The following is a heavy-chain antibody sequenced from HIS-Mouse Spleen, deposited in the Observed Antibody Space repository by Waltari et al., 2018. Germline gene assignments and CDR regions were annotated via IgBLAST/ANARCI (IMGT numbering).Heavy chain of an antibody. CDR3: ATYTPTGDRDDAFDI. CDR2: IYYSGST. CDR1: GGSISSSSYY. J-gene: IGHJ3*02. Sequence: QLQLQESGPGLVKPSETLSLTCTVSGGSISSSSYYGGWTRQPPGKGLEWIGSIYYSGSTYYNPSLKSRVTISVDTSKNQFSLKLSSVTAADTAVYYCATYTPTGDRDDAFDIWGQGTMVTVSS. D-gene: IGHD7-27*01. V-gene: IGHV4-39*07.